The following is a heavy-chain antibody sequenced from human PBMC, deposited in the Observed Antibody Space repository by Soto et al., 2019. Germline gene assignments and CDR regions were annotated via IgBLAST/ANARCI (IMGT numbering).Heavy chain of an antibody. CDR2: IIPIFGTA. J-gene: IGHJ6*02. D-gene: IGHD6-6*01. CDR3: ASHGRQLVDYYYGMDV. V-gene: IGHV1-69*12. Sequence: QVPLVQSGAEVKKPGSSVKVSCKASGGTFSSYAISWVRQAPGQGLEWMGGIIPIFGTANYAQKFQGRVTITADESTSTAYMELSSLRSEDTAVYYCASHGRQLVDYYYGMDVWGQGTTVTVSS. CDR1: GGTFSSYA.